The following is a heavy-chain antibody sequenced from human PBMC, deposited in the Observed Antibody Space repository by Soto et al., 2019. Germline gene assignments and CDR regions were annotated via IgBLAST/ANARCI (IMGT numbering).Heavy chain of an antibody. Sequence: LSLTCTVSGGSISSSSYYWGWIRKPPGKGLEWIGSIYYSGSTYYNPSLKSRVTISVDTSKNQFSLKLSSVTAADTAVYYCASVGYSSACYYYCCMDVWGQGTTVTVS. CDR1: GGSISSSSYY. D-gene: IGHD6-25*01. CDR2: IYYSGST. V-gene: IGHV4-39*01. J-gene: IGHJ6*02. CDR3: ASVGYSSACYYYCCMDV.